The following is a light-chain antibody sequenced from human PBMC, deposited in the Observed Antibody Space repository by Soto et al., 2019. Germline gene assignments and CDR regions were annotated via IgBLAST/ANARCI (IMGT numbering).Light chain of an antibody. V-gene: IGLV2-14*01. CDR2: EVS. Sequence: QSALTQPASVSGSPGQSIAISCTGTSSDVGGYNYVSWYQQHPGKAPKVMIYEVSNRPSGVSNRFSGSKSGNTASLTISGLPAEDEADYYCTSYTSSNIPVFGGGTKLTVL. CDR1: SSDVGGYNY. J-gene: IGLJ3*02. CDR3: TSYTSSNIPV.